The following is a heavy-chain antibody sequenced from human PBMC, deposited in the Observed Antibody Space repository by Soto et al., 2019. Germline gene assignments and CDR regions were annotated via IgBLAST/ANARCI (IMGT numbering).Heavy chain of an antibody. J-gene: IGHJ4*02. Sequence: PGGSLRLSCAAYGFTFRTYAMNWVCQAPGKGLEWVAVIVGDASSIDYADSVKGRFTISRDNSKNIMYLQMTSLKVEDTATYFCAKDLRPDGRYDLDYWGQGTQVTVSS. CDR3: AKDLRPDGRYDLDY. V-gene: IGHV3-23*03. D-gene: IGHD2-15*01. CDR1: GFTFRTYA. CDR2: IVGDASSI.